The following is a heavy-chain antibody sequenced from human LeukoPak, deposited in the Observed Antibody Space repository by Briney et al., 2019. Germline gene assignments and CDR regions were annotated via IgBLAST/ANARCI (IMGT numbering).Heavy chain of an antibody. CDR3: ARAGGYSSGWPDAFDI. CDR1: GFTFSSYW. CDR2: IKQDGSEK. J-gene: IGHJ3*02. V-gene: IGHV3-7*01. Sequence: PGRSLRLSCAASGFTFSSYWMSWVRQAPGKGLEWVANIKQDGSEKYYVDSVKGRFTISRDNARNSLYLQMNSLRAEDTAVYYCARAGGYSSGWPDAFDIWGQGTMVTVSS. D-gene: IGHD6-19*01.